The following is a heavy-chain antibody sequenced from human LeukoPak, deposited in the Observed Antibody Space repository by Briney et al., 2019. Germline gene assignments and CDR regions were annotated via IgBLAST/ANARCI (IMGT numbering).Heavy chain of an antibody. J-gene: IGHJ4*02. CDR2: IKQDGSQK. D-gene: IGHD3-10*01. V-gene: IGHV3-7*01. CDR3: ARDLGNWELFAFDY. Sequence: SGGSLRLSCAASGFTISSYWMSWVRQAPGKGLEWVANIKQDGSQKYYVDSVKGRFTISRDNSKNTVYLQMNSLRVEDTGVYYCARDLGNWELFAFDYWGQGTLVTVSS. CDR1: GFTISSYW.